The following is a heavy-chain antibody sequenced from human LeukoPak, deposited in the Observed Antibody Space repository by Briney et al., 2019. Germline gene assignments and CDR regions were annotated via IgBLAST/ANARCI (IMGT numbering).Heavy chain of an antibody. CDR2: IWYDGSKK. D-gene: IGHD6-13*01. CDR3: ARDQGTLSITVPGFLDY. J-gene: IGHJ4*02. Sequence: GGSLRLSCAASGFTFSSYAMHWVRQAPGKGLEWVALIWYDGSKKYYADSVKGRFTISRDNSKTTMYLEMSSLRAEDTAVYYCARDQGTLSITVPGFLDYWGQGTLVTVSS. V-gene: IGHV3-33*08. CDR1: GFTFSSYA.